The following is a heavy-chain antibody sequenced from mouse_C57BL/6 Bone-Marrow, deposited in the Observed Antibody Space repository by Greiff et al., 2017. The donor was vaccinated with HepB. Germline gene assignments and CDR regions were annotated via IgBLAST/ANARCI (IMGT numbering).Heavy chain of an antibody. V-gene: IGHV1-7*01. Sequence: QVQLKQSGAELAKPGASVKLSCKASGYTFTSYWMHWVKQRPGQGLEWIGYINPSSGYTKYNQKFKDKATLTADKSSSTAYMQLSSLTYEDSAVYYCLYGNYAMDYWGQGTSVTVSS. CDR3: LYGNYAMDY. CDR2: INPSSGYT. J-gene: IGHJ4*01. D-gene: IGHD1-1*02. CDR1: GYTFTSYW.